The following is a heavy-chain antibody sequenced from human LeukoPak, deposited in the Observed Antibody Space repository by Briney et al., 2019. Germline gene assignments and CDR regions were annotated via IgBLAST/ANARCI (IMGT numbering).Heavy chain of an antibody. CDR2: IYNTGTT. V-gene: IGHV4-61*08. CDR1: GGSISSGDYY. CDR3: ARTFPVAGTYYGMDV. J-gene: IGHJ6*02. Sequence: SETLSLTCTVSGGSISSGDYYWSWLRQPPGKGLEWIGYIYNTGTTTYNPSLRSRVTISLDTSKNQFSLKLSSVTAADTAVYYCARTFPVAGTYYGMDVWGQGTTVTVS. D-gene: IGHD6-19*01.